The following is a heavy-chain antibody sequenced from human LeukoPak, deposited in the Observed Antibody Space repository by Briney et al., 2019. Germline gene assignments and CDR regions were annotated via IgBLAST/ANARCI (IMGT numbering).Heavy chain of an antibody. V-gene: IGHV4-39*02. J-gene: IGHJ4*02. D-gene: IGHD1-1*01. CDR3: ARDTGTDALDY. Sequence: SETLSLTCTVSGGSISSSSYYWGWIRQPPGKGLEWIGSIYYSGSTYYNPSLKSRVTISVDTSKNQFSLKLSSVTAADTAVYYCARDTGTDALDYWGQGTLVTVSS. CDR1: GGSISSSSYY. CDR2: IYYSGST.